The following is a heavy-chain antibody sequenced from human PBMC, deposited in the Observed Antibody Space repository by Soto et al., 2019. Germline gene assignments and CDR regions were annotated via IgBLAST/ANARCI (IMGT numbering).Heavy chain of an antibody. Sequence: SETLSLTCAVYGGSFSGYYWSWIRQPPGKGLEWIGEINHSGSTNYNPSLKSRVTISVDTSKNQFSLKLSSVTAADTAVYYCASTKNGYSSSWYWFDPWGQGTLVTVSS. CDR1: GGSFSGYY. D-gene: IGHD6-13*01. J-gene: IGHJ5*02. CDR2: INHSGST. V-gene: IGHV4-34*01. CDR3: ASTKNGYSSSWYWFDP.